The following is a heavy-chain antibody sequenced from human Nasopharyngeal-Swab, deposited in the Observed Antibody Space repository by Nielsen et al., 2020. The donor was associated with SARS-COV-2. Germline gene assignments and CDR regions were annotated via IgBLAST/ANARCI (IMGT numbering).Heavy chain of an antibody. CDR2: ISRAGGST. CDR1: GFTFRNYG. CDR3: VKDLGYGGGYFTEPFDI. J-gene: IGHJ3*02. V-gene: IGHV3-64D*06. Sequence: GESLKISCSASGFTFRNYGMHWVRQAPGKGLQYVSGISRAGGSTYHADSVQGRFTISRDDSKNMLDLQMSGLRVEDSAVNYCVKDLGYGGGYFTEPFDIWGQGTMVTVSS. D-gene: IGHD4-23*01.